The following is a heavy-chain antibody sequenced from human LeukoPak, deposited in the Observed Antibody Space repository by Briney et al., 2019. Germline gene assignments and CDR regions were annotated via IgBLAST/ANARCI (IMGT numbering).Heavy chain of an antibody. CDR1: GGSISSGGYS. CDR2: IYNAATT. V-gene: IGHV4-61*08. CDR3: ARVTTAWYVIGY. D-gene: IGHD6-13*01. Sequence: PSQTLSLTCAVSGGSISSGGYSWSWIRQPPGKGLEWLGFIYNAATTNYNPSLKSRVTISVDTSKNQFSLRLSSVTAADSAIYYCARVTTAWYVIGYWGQGALVTVSS. J-gene: IGHJ4*02.